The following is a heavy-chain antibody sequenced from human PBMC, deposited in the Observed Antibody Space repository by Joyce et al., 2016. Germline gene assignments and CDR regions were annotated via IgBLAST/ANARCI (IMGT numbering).Heavy chain of an antibody. CDR2: IHHSGSS. D-gene: IGHD3-22*01. Sequence: QVQLQESGPGLVRPSGTLSLSCTVSGGSISTGDWWSWVRQPPGKGLEWIGEIHHSGSSNYNPSLSSRITMSVDKSKNQISLRLTSVTAADTAVYYCVRDYYSLSGYFDVWGRGTLVTASS. V-gene: IGHV4-4*02. J-gene: IGHJ2*01. CDR3: VRDYYSLSGYFDV. CDR1: GGSISTGDW.